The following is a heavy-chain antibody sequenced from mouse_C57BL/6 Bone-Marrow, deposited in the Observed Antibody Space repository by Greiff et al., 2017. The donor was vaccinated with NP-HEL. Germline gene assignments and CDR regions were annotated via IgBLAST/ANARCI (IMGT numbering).Heavy chain of an antibody. Sequence: EVKLMESGAELVRPGASVKLSCTASGFNIKDDYMHWVKQRPEQGLEWIGWIEPEYGDTEYASKFQGKATITADTSSNTAYLQLSSLTSEDTAVYYCTTLLRYHWYFDVWGTGTTVTVSS. CDR3: TTLLRYHWYFDV. D-gene: IGHD1-1*01. CDR2: IEPEYGDT. CDR1: GFNIKDDY. V-gene: IGHV14-4*01. J-gene: IGHJ1*03.